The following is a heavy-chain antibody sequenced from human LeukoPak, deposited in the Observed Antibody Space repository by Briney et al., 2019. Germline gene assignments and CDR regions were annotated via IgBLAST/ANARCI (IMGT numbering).Heavy chain of an antibody. Sequence: SVKVSCKASGGTFSSYAISWVRQAPGQGLEWMGRIIPIFGTANYAQKFQGRVTITTDESTSTAYIELSSLRSEDTGVYYCARDPRPPFGVSSWYGGLNWYFDLWGRGTLVTVSS. CDR2: IIPIFGTA. CDR3: ARDPRPPFGVSSWYGGLNWYFDL. D-gene: IGHD6-13*01. V-gene: IGHV1-69*05. J-gene: IGHJ2*01. CDR1: GGTFSSYA.